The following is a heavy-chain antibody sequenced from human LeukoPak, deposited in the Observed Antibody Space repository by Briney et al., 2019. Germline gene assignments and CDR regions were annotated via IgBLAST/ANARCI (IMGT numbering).Heavy chain of an antibody. CDR2: SNHSGST. J-gene: IGHJ6*02. D-gene: IGHD2-2*01. V-gene: IGHV4-34*01. Sequence: SETLSLTCAVYGGSFSGYYWSWIRRPPGKGLEWIGESNHSGSTNYNPSLKSRVTISVDTSKNQFSLKLSSVTAADTAVYYCARRTSGYYYYGMDVWGQGTTVTVSS. CDR1: GGSFSGYY. CDR3: ARRTSGYYYYGMDV.